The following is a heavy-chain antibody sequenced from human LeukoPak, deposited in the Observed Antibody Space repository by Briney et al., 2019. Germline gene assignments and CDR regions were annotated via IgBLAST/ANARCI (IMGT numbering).Heavy chain of an antibody. CDR2: INHSGST. CDR3: ARVRRYFDWLSGPFDY. Sequence: SETLSLTCAVYGGSFSGYYWSWIRQPPGKGLEWIGEINHSGSTNYNPSLKSRVTISVDTSKNQFSLKLSSVTAADTAVYYCARVRRYFDWLSGPFDYWGQGTRVTVSS. V-gene: IGHV4-34*01. D-gene: IGHD3-9*01. J-gene: IGHJ4*02. CDR1: GGSFSGYY.